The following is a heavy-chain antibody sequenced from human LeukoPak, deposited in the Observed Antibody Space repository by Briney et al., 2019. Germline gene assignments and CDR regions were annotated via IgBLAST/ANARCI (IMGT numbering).Heavy chain of an antibody. CDR3: ASGYYGSGTPPDH. CDR1: GFTFSSYS. Sequence: KTGGSLRLSCAASGFTFSSYSMNWVRQAPGKGLEWVSSISSSSSYIYYADSVKGRFTISRDNAKNPLYLQMNSLRAEDTAVYYCASGYYGSGTPPDHWGQGTLVTVSS. J-gene: IGHJ4*02. CDR2: ISSSSSYI. D-gene: IGHD3-10*01. V-gene: IGHV3-21*01.